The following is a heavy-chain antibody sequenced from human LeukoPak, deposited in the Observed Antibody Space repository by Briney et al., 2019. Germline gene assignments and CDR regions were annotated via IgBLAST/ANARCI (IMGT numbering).Heavy chain of an antibody. J-gene: IGHJ6*02. CDR1: GFTFSSYS. Sequence: GGSLRLSCAASGFTFSSYSMNWVRQAPGKGLEWVSYISSSSSTIYYADSVKGRFTISRDNAKNSLYLQMNSLRAEDTAVYYCARSEEPMPWNYYGMDVWGQGTTVTVSS. V-gene: IGHV3-48*01. D-gene: IGHD1-14*01. CDR3: ARSEEPMPWNYYGMDV. CDR2: ISSSSSTI.